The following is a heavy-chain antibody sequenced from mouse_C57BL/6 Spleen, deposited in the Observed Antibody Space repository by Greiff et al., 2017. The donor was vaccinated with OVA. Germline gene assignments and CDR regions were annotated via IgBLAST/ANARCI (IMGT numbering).Heavy chain of an antibody. Sequence: VQLQESGPELVKPGASVKLSCKASGYTFTSYDINWVKQRPGQGLEWIGWIYPRDGSTKYNEKFKGKATLTVDTSSSTAYMELHSLTSEDSAVYFCARRALYYGSSDWYFDVWGTGTTVTVSS. J-gene: IGHJ1*03. CDR3: ARRALYYGSSDWYFDV. V-gene: IGHV1-85*01. D-gene: IGHD1-1*01. CDR2: IYPRDGST. CDR1: GYTFTSYD.